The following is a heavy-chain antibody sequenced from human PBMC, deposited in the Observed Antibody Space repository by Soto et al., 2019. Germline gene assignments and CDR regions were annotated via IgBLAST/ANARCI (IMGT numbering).Heavy chain of an antibody. CDR3: ARHQVKGWFDP. D-gene: IGHD2-21*01. V-gene: IGHV4-39*01. J-gene: IGHJ5*02. CDR2: IYYSGST. Sequence: TSETLSLTCTVSGGSISSSSYYWGWIRQPPGKGLEWIGSIYYSGSTYYNPSLKSRVTISVDTSKNQFSLKLSSVTAADTAVYYCARHQVKGWFDPWGQGTLVTVSS. CDR1: GGSISSSSYY.